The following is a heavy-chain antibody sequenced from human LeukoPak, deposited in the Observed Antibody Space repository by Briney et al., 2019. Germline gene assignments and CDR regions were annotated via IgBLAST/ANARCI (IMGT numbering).Heavy chain of an antibody. CDR3: ARDGSNGAATGGFDY. D-gene: IGHD6-13*01. CDR1: GFSFSTYS. J-gene: IGHJ4*02. CDR2: LYYGGST. Sequence: GSLRLSCAASGFSFSTYSMNWVRQPPGKGLEWIGSLYYGGSTYYNPSLKSRVTISVDTSKNQFSLKLSSVTAADTAVYYCARDGSNGAATGGFDYWGQGTLVTVSS. V-gene: IGHV4-39*07.